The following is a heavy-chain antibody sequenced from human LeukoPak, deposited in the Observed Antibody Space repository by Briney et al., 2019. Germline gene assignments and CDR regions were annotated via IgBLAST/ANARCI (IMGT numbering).Heavy chain of an antibody. CDR2: IYWNDDK. Sequence: SGPTLVKLTQTLTLTCTFSGFSLSTSGVGVGWIRQPPGKALEWLALIYWNDDKRYSPSLMSRLTITKDTSKNQVVLTMTNMDPVDTATYYCAHRLGATYFDYWGQGTLVTVSS. CDR1: GFSLSTSGVG. CDR3: AHRLGATYFDY. V-gene: IGHV2-5*01. D-gene: IGHD1-26*01. J-gene: IGHJ4*02.